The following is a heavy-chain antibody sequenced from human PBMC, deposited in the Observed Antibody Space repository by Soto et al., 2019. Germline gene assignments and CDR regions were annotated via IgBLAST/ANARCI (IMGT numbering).Heavy chain of an antibody. D-gene: IGHD6-19*01. CDR3: AKVVEQWLGEYYYGMDV. CDR2: ISYDGSNK. Sequence: GGSLRLSCAASGFIFSSYGMHWVRQAPGKGLEWVAVISYDGSNKYYADSVKGRFTISRDNSKNTLYLQMNSLRAEDTAVYYCAKVVEQWLGEYYYGMDVWGQGTTVTVSS. J-gene: IGHJ6*02. CDR1: GFIFSSYG. V-gene: IGHV3-30*18.